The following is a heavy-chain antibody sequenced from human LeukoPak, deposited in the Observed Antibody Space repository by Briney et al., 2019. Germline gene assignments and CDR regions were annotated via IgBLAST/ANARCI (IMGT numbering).Heavy chain of an antibody. CDR2: IKQDGSEK. D-gene: IGHD1-7*01. Sequence: PGGSLRLSCAASGFTFSSYWMTWVRQAPGKGLEWVANIKQDGSEKFYADSVRGRFTFSRDNAKHSVYLQMNSLRVDHTAVYYCAREGGTQDYWGPATPVTVSS. V-gene: IGHV3-7*01. CDR1: GFTFSSYW. J-gene: IGHJ4*02. CDR3: AREGGTQDY.